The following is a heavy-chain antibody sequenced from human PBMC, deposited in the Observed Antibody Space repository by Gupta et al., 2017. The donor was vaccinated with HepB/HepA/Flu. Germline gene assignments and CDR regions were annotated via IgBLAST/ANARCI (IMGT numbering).Heavy chain of an antibody. CDR1: GFPFSSYA. D-gene: IGHD2-15*01. Sequence: QVQLVESGGGVVQPGRSLSLSCAASGFPFSSYAMHWVRQAPGKGLEWVAVISYDGSNKYYADSVKGRFTISRDNSKNTLYLQMNSLRAEDTAVYYCARAGDSVVVVAGSYDAFDIWGQGTMVTVSS. V-gene: IGHV3-30-3*01. J-gene: IGHJ3*02. CDR3: ARAGDSVVVVAGSYDAFDI. CDR2: ISYDGSNK.